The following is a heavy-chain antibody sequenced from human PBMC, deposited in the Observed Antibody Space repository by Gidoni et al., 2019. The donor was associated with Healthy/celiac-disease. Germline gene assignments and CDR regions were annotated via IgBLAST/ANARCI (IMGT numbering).Heavy chain of an antibody. V-gene: IGHV4-59*01. J-gene: IGHJ2*01. D-gene: IGHD3-22*01. CDR1: GGSISSYY. Sequence: QVQLQESGPGLVKPSETLSLTCTVSGGSISSYYWSWIRQPPGKGLEWIGYIYYSGSTNYNPSLKSRVTISVDTSKNQFSLKLSSVTAADTAVYYCARDGLLTYYYDSSGYYFDLWGRGTLVTVSS. CDR2: IYYSGST. CDR3: ARDGLLTYYYDSSGYYFDL.